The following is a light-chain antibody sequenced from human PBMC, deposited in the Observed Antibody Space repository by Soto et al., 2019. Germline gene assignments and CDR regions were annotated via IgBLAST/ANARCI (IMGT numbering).Light chain of an antibody. V-gene: IGKV2-30*01. Sequence: DVVMTQSPLSLPVTLGQPASISCRSSQSLLYSDGNTYLNWFQQRPGQSPRRLIYNVSNRDSGGQDRFSGSGSGTDFPLKISRVEAEDVGVYYCMHETHWHPTFGQGKRLEIK. CDR3: MHETHWHPT. J-gene: IGKJ5*01. CDR1: QSLLYSDGNTY. CDR2: NVS.